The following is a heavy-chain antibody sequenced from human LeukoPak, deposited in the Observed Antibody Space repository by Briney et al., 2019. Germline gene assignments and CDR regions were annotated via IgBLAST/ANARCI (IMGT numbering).Heavy chain of an antibody. V-gene: IGHV3-30*02. Sequence: PGGSLRLSCAASGFIFSTYGMYWVRQAPGKGLEWVAFIRHDGSIKKYADSVKCRSTISRDNSKNTLYLQMNSLRAEDTAVYYCAKDSLAEIDDWGQGTLVTVPS. D-gene: IGHD3-16*01. CDR2: IRHDGSIK. CDR3: AKDSLAEIDD. J-gene: IGHJ4*02. CDR1: GFIFSTYG.